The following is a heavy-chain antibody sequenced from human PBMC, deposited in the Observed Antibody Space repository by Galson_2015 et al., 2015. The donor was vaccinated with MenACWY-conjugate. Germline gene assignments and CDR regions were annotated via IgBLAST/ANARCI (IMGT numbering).Heavy chain of an antibody. J-gene: IGHJ3*02. CDR3: ARWEASLNAFDI. CDR1: GGHLPSYY. D-gene: IGHD1-26*01. Sequence: TLSLTCTVSGGHLPSYYWNWIRQPPGQGLEWIGYVHHTGSTSYKPSLRRRVTMSVDTSNSHFSLKLSSVTAADTAVYYCARWEASLNAFDIWGRWTMVAVSS. V-gene: IGHV4-59*01. CDR2: VHHTGST.